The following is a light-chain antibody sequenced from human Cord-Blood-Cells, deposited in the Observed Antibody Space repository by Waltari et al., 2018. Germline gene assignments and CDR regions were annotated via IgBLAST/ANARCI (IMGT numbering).Light chain of an antibody. CDR3: SSYTSSSTLVV. CDR2: DVS. V-gene: IGLV2-14*01. Sequence: QSALTQPASVSGSPGQSITISCTGTSSDVGGYNYVSWYQQHPGKAPKLMIYDVSHRPSGVSNRFPGSKSGNTASLTISGLQAEDEADYYCSSYTSSSTLVVFGGGTKLTVL. CDR1: SSDVGGYNY. J-gene: IGLJ2*01.